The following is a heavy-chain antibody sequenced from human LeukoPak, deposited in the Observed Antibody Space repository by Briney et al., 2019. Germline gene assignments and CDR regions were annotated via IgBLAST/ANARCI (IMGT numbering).Heavy chain of an antibody. D-gene: IGHD2-2*01. CDR1: GVILSDHH. J-gene: IGHJ4*02. CDR2: ISSSSSYI. Sequence: GGSLRLSCAASGVILSDHHMDWVRQAPGKGLEWVSSISSSSSYIYYADSVKGRFTISRDNGKNSLYLQMNRLRAEDTAVYYCARPRGCGSSRCNNFDYWGQGTLVTVSS. CDR3: ARPRGCGSSRCNNFDY. V-gene: IGHV3-21*01.